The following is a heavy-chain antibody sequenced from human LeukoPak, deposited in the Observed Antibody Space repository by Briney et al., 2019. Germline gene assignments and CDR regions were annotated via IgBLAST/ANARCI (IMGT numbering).Heavy chain of an antibody. CDR1: GFTFSNYG. Sequence: PGGSLRLSCAGSGFTFSNYGMHWVRQAPGKGLEWVAVISYDGSNKYYADSVKGRFTISRDNSKNTLYLQMNSLRAEDTAVYYCARSGGPYGDYERVYWGQGTLVTVSS. CDR3: ARSGGPYGDYERVY. V-gene: IGHV3-30*03. J-gene: IGHJ4*02. D-gene: IGHD4-17*01. CDR2: ISYDGSNK.